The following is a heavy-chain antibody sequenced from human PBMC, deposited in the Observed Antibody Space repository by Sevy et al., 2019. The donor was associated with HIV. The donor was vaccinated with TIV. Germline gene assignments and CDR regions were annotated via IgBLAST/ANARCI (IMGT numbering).Heavy chain of an antibody. J-gene: IGHJ4*02. V-gene: IGHV3-30-3*01. D-gene: IGHD1-26*01. CDR2: ISYNGDDK. CDR3: ARGSRGTFGS. CDR1: GFTLSHRA. Sequence: GGSLRLSCRASGFTLSHRALHWVRQTPGMGLEWIASISYNGDDKVYADSVEGRFTIQRDNSENTLYLQMNSLRAEDTAVYYCARGSRGTFGSWGQGTLVTVSS.